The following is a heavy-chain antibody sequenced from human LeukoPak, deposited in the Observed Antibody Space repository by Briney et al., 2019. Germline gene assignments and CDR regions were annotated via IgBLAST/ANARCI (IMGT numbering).Heavy chain of an antibody. D-gene: IGHD6-19*01. V-gene: IGHV3-7*01. J-gene: IGHJ4*02. CDR2: IKQDGSEK. CDR1: GFTFSRYW. CDR3: ARLGSSGWYEGYLDY. Sequence: PGGSLRLSWAASGFTFSRYWMTWVRQAPGKGLEWVANIKQDGSEKYYVDSVKGRFTISRDNAKSSLYLQMNSLRAEDTAVYYCARLGSSGWYEGYLDYWGQGTLVTVSS.